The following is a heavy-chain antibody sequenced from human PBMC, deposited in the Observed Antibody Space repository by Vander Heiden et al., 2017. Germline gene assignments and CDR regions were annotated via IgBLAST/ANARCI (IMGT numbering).Heavy chain of an antibody. J-gene: IGHJ4*02. CDR2: ISWNSGSI. Sequence: EVQLVESGGGLVQPGRSLRLSCAASGFTFDDYAMHWVRQAPGKGLEWVSGISWNSGSIGYADSVKGRFTISRDNAKNSLYLQMNSLRAEDTALYYCAKDVEQLSYTYFDYWGQGTLVTVPS. V-gene: IGHV3-9*01. CDR3: AKDVEQLSYTYFDY. D-gene: IGHD6-6*01. CDR1: GFTFDDYA.